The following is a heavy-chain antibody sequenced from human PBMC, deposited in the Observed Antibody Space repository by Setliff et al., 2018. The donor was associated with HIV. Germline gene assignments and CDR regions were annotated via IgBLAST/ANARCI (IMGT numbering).Heavy chain of an antibody. D-gene: IGHD6-13*01. CDR2: INHSGTT. V-gene: IGHV4-34*01. CDR1: GGPLSGYF. CDR3: ARGRDASTWYLSHFYSYYYLDV. J-gene: IGHJ6*03. Sequence: SETLSLTCTVSGGPLSGYFWTWIRQTPDKGLDWMGDINHSGTTNYNLSLTSRTTLSLDTSKNQLSLKLTLVVAADTGLYFCARGRDASTWYLSHFYSYYYLDVWGNGTTVTVSS.